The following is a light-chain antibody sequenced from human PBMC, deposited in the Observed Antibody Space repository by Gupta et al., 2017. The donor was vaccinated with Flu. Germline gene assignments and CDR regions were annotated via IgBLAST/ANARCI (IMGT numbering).Light chain of an antibody. CDR2: DVN. CDR1: SRDVGGYNL. Sequence: QSALTQPRSVSGSPAQAVTIPCTAPSRDVGGYNLVSWYQHFPGKAPQLVIYDVNKRPSGVSDRFSGSKSGNTASLTISGLQADDESDYYCCSYAGNPALAFGGGTKLTVL. CDR3: CSYAGNPALA. J-gene: IGLJ2*01. V-gene: IGLV2-11*01.